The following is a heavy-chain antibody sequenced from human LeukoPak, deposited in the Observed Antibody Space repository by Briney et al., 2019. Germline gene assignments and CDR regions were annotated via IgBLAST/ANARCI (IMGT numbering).Heavy chain of an antibody. D-gene: IGHD6-13*01. Sequence: GGSLRLSCAASGFTFSSYSMNWVRQAPGKGLEWVSSISSSSSYIYYADSVKGRFTISRDNAKNSLYLQMNSLRAEDTAVYYCARDDEGAQLAFYHYYYYMDVWGKGTTVTVSS. CDR1: GFTFSSYS. V-gene: IGHV3-21*01. J-gene: IGHJ6*03. CDR3: ARDDEGAQLAFYHYYYYMDV. CDR2: ISSSSSYI.